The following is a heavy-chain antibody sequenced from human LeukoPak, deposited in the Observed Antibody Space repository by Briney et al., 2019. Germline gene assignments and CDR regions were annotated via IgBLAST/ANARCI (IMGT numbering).Heavy chain of an antibody. CDR2: ISYDGSNK. D-gene: IGHD3-3*01. V-gene: IGHV3-30-3*01. Sequence: PGRSLRLSCAASGFTFSSYAMHWVRQAPGKGLEWVAVISYDGSNKYYADSVKGRFTISRDNSKNTLYLQMNSLRAEDTAVYYCARGGELRFSFHGMDVWGQGTTVTVSS. CDR1: GFTFSSYA. CDR3: ARGGELRFSFHGMDV. J-gene: IGHJ6*02.